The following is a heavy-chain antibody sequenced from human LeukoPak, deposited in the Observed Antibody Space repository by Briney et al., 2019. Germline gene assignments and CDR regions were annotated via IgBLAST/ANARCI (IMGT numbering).Heavy chain of an antibody. D-gene: IGHD6-19*01. CDR1: GFTFDDYA. V-gene: IGHV3-9*01. CDR3: AKGFRRSGGVDY. Sequence: GGSLRLSCAASGFTFDDYAMHWVRQAPGKGLEWVSGISWNSGSIDYADSVKGRFTISRDNAKNSLYLQMNSLRAEDTALYYCAKGFRRSGGVDYWGQGTLVTVSS. CDR2: ISWNSGSI. J-gene: IGHJ4*02.